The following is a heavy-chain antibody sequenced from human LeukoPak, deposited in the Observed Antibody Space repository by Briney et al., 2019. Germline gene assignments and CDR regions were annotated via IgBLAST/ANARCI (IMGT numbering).Heavy chain of an antibody. CDR3: SRLGITGTTLYYFDY. J-gene: IGHJ4*02. CDR1: GYSFGSYW. CDR2: IYPGGSDT. V-gene: IGHV5-51*01. Sequence: RGESLQISCMGSGYSFGSYWIAWVRQMPGRGLEWMGVIYPGGSDTCYSPSFRGQVTISADKAVTTAYLQWSSLKGSDTAMYYCSRLGITGTTLYYFDYWGQGTLVTVSS. D-gene: IGHD1-20*01.